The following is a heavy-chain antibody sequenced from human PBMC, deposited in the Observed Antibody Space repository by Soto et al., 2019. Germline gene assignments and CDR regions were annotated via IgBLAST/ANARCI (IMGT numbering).Heavy chain of an antibody. CDR3: ARYNSYAIDY. CDR1: GTSISSYY. CDR2: IHYSGTT. J-gene: IGHJ4*02. V-gene: IGHV4-59*01. D-gene: IGHD2-8*01. Sequence: SDTLSLTCTVSGTSISSYYWSWIRQPPGKGLEWIANIHYSGTTNYNPSLASRVTLSVDTSKNQFSLKMTSVTAADRAMYFCARYNSYAIDYWGRGTLVTVSS.